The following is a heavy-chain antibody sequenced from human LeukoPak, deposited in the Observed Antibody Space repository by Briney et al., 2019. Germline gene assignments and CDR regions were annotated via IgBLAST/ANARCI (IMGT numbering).Heavy chain of an antibody. CDR1: GGSISSYY. CDR3: ARVAYYDSSGYPYYFDY. D-gene: IGHD3-22*01. J-gene: IGHJ4*02. V-gene: IGHV4-59*08. Sequence: SETLSLTCTVSGGSISSYYWSWIRQPPGKGLEWIGYIYYSGSTNYNPSLKSRVTISVDTSKNQFSLKLSSVTAADTAVYYCARVAYYDSSGYPYYFDYWGQGTLVTVSS. CDR2: IYYSGST.